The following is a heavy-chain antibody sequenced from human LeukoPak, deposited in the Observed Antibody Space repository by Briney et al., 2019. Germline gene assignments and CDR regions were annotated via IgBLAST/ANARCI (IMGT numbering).Heavy chain of an antibody. CDR3: ARTMDTAMVYYY. CDR1: GYSISSGYY. CDR2: IYHSGST. Sequence: SETLSLTCTVSGYSISSGYYWGWIRQPPGKGLEWIGSIYHSGSTYYSPSLKSRVTISVDTSKNQFSLKLSSVTAADTAVYYCARTMDTAMVYYYWGQGTLVTVSS. V-gene: IGHV4-38-2*02. J-gene: IGHJ4*02. D-gene: IGHD5-18*01.